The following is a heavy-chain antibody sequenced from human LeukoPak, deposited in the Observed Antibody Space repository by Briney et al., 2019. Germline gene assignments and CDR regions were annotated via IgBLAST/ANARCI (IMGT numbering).Heavy chain of an antibody. J-gene: IGHJ3*02. CDR1: GFTLSVSA. D-gene: IGHD2-2*01. Sequence: GGSLRLSCAASGFTLSVSAMRWVRHASREGLGWVGRIRSKANSYPAAYAASVKGRLTITRDDSKNTAYLQMNSLKTEDTAVYYYTRQVGYCSSTSCSPDAFDIWGQGTMVTVSS. V-gene: IGHV3-73*01. CDR2: IRSKANSYPA. CDR3: TRQVGYCSSTSCSPDAFDI.